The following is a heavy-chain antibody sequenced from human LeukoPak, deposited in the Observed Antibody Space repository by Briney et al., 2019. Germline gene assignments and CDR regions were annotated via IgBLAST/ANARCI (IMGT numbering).Heavy chain of an antibody. D-gene: IGHD3-10*01. CDR3: ARYGSGSYFVDY. CDR2: ISGSGGTT. J-gene: IGHJ4*02. CDR1: GFTFSSYA. V-gene: IGHV3-23*01. Sequence: TGGSLRLSCAASGFTFSSYAMGWVRQAPGKGLEWVSGISGSGGTTYYADSVKGRFTISRDKSKDTLYLQMSSLRAEDMAVYYCARYGSGSYFVDYWGQGTLVTVSS.